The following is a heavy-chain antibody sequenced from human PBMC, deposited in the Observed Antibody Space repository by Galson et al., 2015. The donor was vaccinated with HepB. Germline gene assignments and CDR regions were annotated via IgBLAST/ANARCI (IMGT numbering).Heavy chain of an antibody. CDR2: ISYSGTT. V-gene: IGHV4-31*03. CDR3: ARERALFRGISMMGNYLDS. CDR1: GASVNRSRYY. D-gene: IGHD3-22*01. J-gene: IGHJ4*01. Sequence: SLSLTCTVAGASVNRSRYYCAWLRQPPGKGLEWIGFISYSGTTFYNSSPECRIPMSLDASANLFSLKLGSLTAADTAVYYCARERALFRGISMMGNYLDSWGQGILVTGSS.